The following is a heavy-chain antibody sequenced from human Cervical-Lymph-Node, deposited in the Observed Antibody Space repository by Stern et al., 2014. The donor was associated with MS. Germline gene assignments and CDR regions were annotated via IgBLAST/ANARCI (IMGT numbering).Heavy chain of an antibody. V-gene: IGHV3-72*01. J-gene: IGHJ4*02. CDR2: TSNKADSYTT. CDR3: ARLPLN. CDR1: GFTFSDHY. Sequence: EVHLVESGGGLVQPGGSLRLSCTASGFTFSDHYLDWVHQAPGKGLEWVGRTSNKADSYTTEYATSVKGRFTISTHESKNSVYLQMNNLKIDDTAVYYCARLPLNWGQGTLVTVSS.